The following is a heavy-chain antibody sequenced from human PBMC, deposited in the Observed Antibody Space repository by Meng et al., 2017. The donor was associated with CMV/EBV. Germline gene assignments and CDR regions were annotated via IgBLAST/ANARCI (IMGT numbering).Heavy chain of an antibody. CDR3: AREGGENFGVVITYYYYYGTDV. CDR1: GFTFSSYS. V-gene: IGHV3-21*01. D-gene: IGHD3-3*01. J-gene: IGHJ6*02. Sequence: GGSLRLSCAASGFTFSSYSMNWVRQAPGKGLEWVSSISSSSSYIYYADSVKGRFTISRDNAKNSLYLQMNSLRAEDTAVYYCAREGGENFGVVITYYYYYGTDVWGQGTTVTVSS. CDR2: ISSSSSYI.